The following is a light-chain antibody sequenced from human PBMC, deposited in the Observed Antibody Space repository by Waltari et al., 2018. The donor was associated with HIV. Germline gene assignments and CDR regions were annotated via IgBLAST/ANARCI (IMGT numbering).Light chain of an antibody. J-gene: IGLJ2*01. CDR3: CAYAGSTTYVI. CDR1: SSDVGGYNL. Sequence: QSALTQPASVSGSPGQSITISCTGTSSDVGGYNLVSWYQQHPGKAPKLMIYECSKRPSGVSNRFSGSKSGNTASLTISGLQAEDEADYYCCAYAGSTTYVIFGGGTKLTVL. CDR2: ECS. V-gene: IGLV2-23*01.